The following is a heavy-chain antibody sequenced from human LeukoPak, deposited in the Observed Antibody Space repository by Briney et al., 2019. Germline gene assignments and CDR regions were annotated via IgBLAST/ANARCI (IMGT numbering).Heavy chain of an antibody. CDR2: MNPNSGNT. V-gene: IGHV1-8*03. D-gene: IGHD1-26*01. J-gene: IGHJ6*03. Sequence: GASVKVSCKASGYTFTSYDINWVRQATGQGLEWRGWMNPNSGNTGYAQKFQGRVTITRNTSLSTAYMELSSLRSEDTAVYYCARVPSREDYYYYYYMDVWGKGTTVTVSS. CDR1: GYTFTSYD. CDR3: ARVPSREDYYYYYYMDV.